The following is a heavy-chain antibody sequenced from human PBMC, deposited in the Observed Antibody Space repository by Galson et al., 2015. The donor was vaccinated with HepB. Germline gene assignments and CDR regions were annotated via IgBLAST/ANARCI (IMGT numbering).Heavy chain of an antibody. J-gene: IGHJ4*02. Sequence: SLRLSCAASGFTFGSYGMTWVRQAPGKGLEWVSSISGSGDNTYYADSVKGQSTISRDNSKNTLYLQMNSLRAEDTAVYYCAKGVVGGIGVDYWGQGTLVTVSS. CDR3: AKGVVGGIGVDY. V-gene: IGHV3-23*01. D-gene: IGHD3-10*01. CDR1: GFTFGSYG. CDR2: ISGSGDNT.